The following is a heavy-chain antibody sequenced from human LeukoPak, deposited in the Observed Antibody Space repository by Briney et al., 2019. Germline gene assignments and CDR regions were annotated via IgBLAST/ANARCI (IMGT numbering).Heavy chain of an antibody. J-gene: IGHJ4*02. CDR3: VKMYDGY. V-gene: IGHV3-64D*06. D-gene: IGHD3-3*01. CDR2: INNNGGRT. Sequence: GGSLRPSGSASGSIFSNYEMHWVRQPPGKGLEFVSAINNNGGRTYYADSVKGRFTVSRDNPKNTLYLQMSSLRAEDTAVYYCVKMYDGYWGQGTLVTVSS. CDR1: GSIFSNYE.